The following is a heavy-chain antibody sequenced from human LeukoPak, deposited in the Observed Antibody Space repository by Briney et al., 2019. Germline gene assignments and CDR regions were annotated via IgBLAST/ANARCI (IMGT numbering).Heavy chain of an antibody. Sequence: SETLSLTCTVSGGSISSYYWSWIRQPPGKGLEWIGYIYYSGSTNYNPSLKSRVTISVDTSKNQFSLKLSSVTAADTAVYYCARHHSGGYFDYWGQGTLVTVSS. CDR3: ARHHSGGYFDY. J-gene: IGHJ4*02. CDR1: GGSISSYY. CDR2: IYYSGST. V-gene: IGHV4-59*08.